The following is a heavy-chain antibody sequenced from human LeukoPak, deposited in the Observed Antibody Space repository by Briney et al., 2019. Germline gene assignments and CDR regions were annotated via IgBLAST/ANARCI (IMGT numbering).Heavy chain of an antibody. Sequence: SETLSLTCAVYGGSFSGYYWSWIRQPPGKGLEWIGEINHNGSTNYNPSLKSRVTISVDTSKNQFSLKLSSVTAADTAVYYCARLALAWIQLGIDYWSQGTLVTVSS. CDR3: ARLALAWIQLGIDY. D-gene: IGHD5-18*01. CDR1: GGSFSGYY. J-gene: IGHJ4*02. CDR2: INHNGST. V-gene: IGHV4-34*01.